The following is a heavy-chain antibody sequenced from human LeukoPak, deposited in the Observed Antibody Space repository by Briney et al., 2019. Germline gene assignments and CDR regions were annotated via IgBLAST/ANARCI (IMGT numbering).Heavy chain of an antibody. CDR1: GFTFSSYW. Sequence: LSGGSLRLSCAASGFTFSSYWMSWVRQAPGKGLEWVANIKQDGSEKYYVDSVKGRFTISRDNAKNSLYLQMNSLRAEDTAVYYCANIQEGHRSNWFDPWGQGTLVTVSS. J-gene: IGHJ5*02. CDR3: ANIQEGHRSNWFDP. D-gene: IGHD1-14*01. CDR2: IKQDGSEK. V-gene: IGHV3-7*01.